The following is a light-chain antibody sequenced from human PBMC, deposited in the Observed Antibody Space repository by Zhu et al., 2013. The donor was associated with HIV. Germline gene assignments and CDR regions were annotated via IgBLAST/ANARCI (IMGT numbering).Light chain of an antibody. J-gene: IGKJ2*01. CDR1: QSLLHSNGYNY. Sequence: DIVLTQTPLSQPVTPGEPASISCRSSQSLLHSNGYNYLDWYLQKPGQSPQLLIYLGSNQASGVPDRFSGSGSGTDFTLKISRVEAEDVGVYYCMQSLQTPKTFGQGTKLEIK. V-gene: IGKV2-28*01. CDR2: LGS. CDR3: MQSLQTPKT.